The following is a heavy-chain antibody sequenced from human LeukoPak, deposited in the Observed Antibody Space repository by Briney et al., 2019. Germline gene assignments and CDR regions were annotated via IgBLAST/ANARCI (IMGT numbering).Heavy chain of an antibody. D-gene: IGHD2-21*02. V-gene: IGHV4-4*07. CDR2: IYTSGST. Sequence: SETLSLTCTVSGGSISSYYWSWIRQPAGKGLEWIGRIYTSGSTNYNPSLNSRVTMSIDTSKNQFSLKLSSLTAADTAVYYCARAPAYCGGDCYLDYWGQGTLVTVSS. CDR3: ARAPAYCGGDCYLDY. CDR1: GGSISSYY. J-gene: IGHJ4*02.